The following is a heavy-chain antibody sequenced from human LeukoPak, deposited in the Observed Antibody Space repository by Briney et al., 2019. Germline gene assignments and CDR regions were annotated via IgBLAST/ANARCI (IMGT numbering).Heavy chain of an antibody. CDR1: GYAFTGYY. D-gene: IGHD1-1*01. CDR3: ARGVNSDSLDY. J-gene: IGHJ4*02. Sequence: ASVKVSCKASGYAFTGYYIHWVRQAPGQGLEWMGRINPNSGSTNYAPKFQGRITMTRDTSISTAYMVLSRLRSDDTAVYYCARGVNSDSLDYWGQGTLVTVSS. CDR2: INPNSGST. V-gene: IGHV1-2*06.